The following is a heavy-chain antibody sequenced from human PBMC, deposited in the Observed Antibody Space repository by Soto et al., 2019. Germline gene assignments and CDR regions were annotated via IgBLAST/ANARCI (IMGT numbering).Heavy chain of an antibody. CDR2: ISTSTSTI. CDR3: ATSVGASGYDFY. Sequence: VGSLRLSFAASGFTFSNYNMNWVRQAPGKGLEWVSFISTSTSTIYYADSVKGRFTISRDNAKNSLFLQMNSLRDEDTAVYYCATSVGASGYDFYWGQGTLVTVSS. V-gene: IGHV3-48*02. J-gene: IGHJ4*02. CDR1: GFTFSNYN. D-gene: IGHD5-12*01.